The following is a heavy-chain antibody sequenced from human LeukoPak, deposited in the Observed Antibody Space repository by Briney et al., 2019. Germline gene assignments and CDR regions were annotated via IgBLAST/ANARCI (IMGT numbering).Heavy chain of an antibody. CDR1: DDSLSSHY. V-gene: IGHV4-59*11. CDR3: ARVRNYPDAFDI. Sequence: PSETLSLTCAVSDDSLSSHYWTWIRQPPGKGLEWIGYISYIGSTNYNPSLKSRVTISIDTSKNQFSLKLTSVTAADTALYYCARVRNYPDAFDIWSHGTMVTVSS. D-gene: IGHD3-16*02. CDR2: ISYIGST. J-gene: IGHJ3*02.